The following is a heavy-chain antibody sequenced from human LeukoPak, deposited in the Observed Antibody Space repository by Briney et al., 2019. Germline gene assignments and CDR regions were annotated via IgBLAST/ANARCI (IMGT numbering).Heavy chain of an antibody. J-gene: IGHJ4*02. V-gene: IGHV1-2*02. Sequence: GASVKVSCKASGYTFTGYYMHWVRQAPGQGLEWMGWINPNSGGTNYAQKFQGRVTMTRDTSISTAYMELRSLRSDDTAVYYCARTGQWLDDYYFDYWGQGTLVTVSS. CDR2: INPNSGGT. CDR3: ARTGQWLDDYYFDY. CDR1: GYTFTGYY. D-gene: IGHD6-19*01.